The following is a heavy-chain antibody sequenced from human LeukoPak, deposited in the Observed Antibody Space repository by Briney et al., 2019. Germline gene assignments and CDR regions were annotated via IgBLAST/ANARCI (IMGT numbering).Heavy chain of an antibody. CDR3: ARGNYYDSSGYFD. CDR1: GGTFSSYA. Sequence: SVKVSCKASGGTFSSYAISWVRQAPGQGLEWMGRIIPMFGTANYAQKFQDRVTVTTDESTTAAYMEMSSLRSEDTAVYYCARGNYYDSSGYFDWGQGALVTVSS. D-gene: IGHD3-22*01. J-gene: IGHJ4*02. CDR2: IIPMFGTA. V-gene: IGHV1-69*05.